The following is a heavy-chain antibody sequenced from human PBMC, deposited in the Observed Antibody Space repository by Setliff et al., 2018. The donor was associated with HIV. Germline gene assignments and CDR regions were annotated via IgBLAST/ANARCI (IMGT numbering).Heavy chain of an antibody. CDR2: IVVGSGNS. D-gene: IGHD6-25*01. J-gene: IGHJ4*02. CDR3: AAAPSPAAPGN. Sequence: GASVKVSCKASGFTFSSSVIQWVRQARGQRLEWIGWIVVGSGNSNHAQKFQERVTIIRDMSTSTAYMELSGLRSEDTAVYYCAAAPSPAAPGNWGQGTLVTVSS. V-gene: IGHV1-58*02. CDR1: GFTFSSSV.